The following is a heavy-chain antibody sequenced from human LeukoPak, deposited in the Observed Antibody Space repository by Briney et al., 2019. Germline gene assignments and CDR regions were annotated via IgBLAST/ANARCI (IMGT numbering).Heavy chain of an antibody. J-gene: IGHJ4*02. Sequence: QAGGSLRLSCAASGFTFSSYWMSWVRQAPGKGLEWVANIKQDGSEKYYVDSVKGRFTISRDNAKNSLYLQMNSLRAEDTAVYYCARDGSRDGYNGDFDYWGQGTLVTVSS. CDR1: GFTFSSYW. CDR3: ARDGSRDGYNGDFDY. V-gene: IGHV3-7*01. CDR2: IKQDGSEK. D-gene: IGHD5-24*01.